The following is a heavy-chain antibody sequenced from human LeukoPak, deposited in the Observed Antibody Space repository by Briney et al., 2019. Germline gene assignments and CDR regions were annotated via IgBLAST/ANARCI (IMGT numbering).Heavy chain of an antibody. J-gene: IGHJ6*02. D-gene: IGHD3-10*01. CDR3: ARSRRITMVRGVTLYGMDV. V-gene: IGHV3-33*01. CDR1: GFTFRRFG. CDR2: IWYDGSNR. Sequence: GRSLRLPCAASGFTFRRFGMHWVRQAPGKGLEGVADIWYDGSNRQYADSVKGRFTISRDNSNNTLYLEMNSLRAEDTAVYYCARSRRITMVRGVTLYGMDVWGQGTTATVSS.